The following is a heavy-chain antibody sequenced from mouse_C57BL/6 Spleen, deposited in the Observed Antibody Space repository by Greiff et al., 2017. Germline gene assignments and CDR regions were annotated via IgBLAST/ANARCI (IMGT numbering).Heavy chain of an antibody. CDR2: INPNNGGT. D-gene: IGHD2-1*01. CDR1: GYTFTDYN. CDR3: ARGSYGNYVDWFAY. Sequence: VQLQQSGPELVKPGASVKIPCKASGYTFTDYNMDWVKQSHGKSLEWIGDINPNNGGTIYNQKFKGKATLTVDKSSSTAYMELRSLTSEDTAVYYCARGSYGNYVDWFAYWGQGTLVTVSA. J-gene: IGHJ3*01. V-gene: IGHV1-18*01.